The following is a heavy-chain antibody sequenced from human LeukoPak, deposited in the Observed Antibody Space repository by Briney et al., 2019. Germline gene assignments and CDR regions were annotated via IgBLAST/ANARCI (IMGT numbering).Heavy chain of an antibody. V-gene: IGHV3-21*01. Sequence: GGSLRLSCAASGFTFSTYGMKWVRQAPGKGLGWVSSISSGSGYIYYADSLKGRFTISRDNSKNTLYLQMNSLRAEDTAVYYCARDWYTAERWTIYYSYYIDVWGKGTTVTVSS. D-gene: IGHD4-23*01. CDR1: GFTFSTYG. CDR3: ARDWYTAERWTIYYSYYIDV. J-gene: IGHJ6*03. CDR2: ISSGSGYI.